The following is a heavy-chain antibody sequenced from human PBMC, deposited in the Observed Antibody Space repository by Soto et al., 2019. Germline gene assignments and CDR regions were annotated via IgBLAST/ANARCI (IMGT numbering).Heavy chain of an antibody. D-gene: IGHD6-19*01. V-gene: IGHV3-13*01. CDR1: GFTFSSYD. Sequence: EVQLVESGGGLVQPGGSLRLSCAASGFTFSSYDMHWVRQATGKGLEWVSAIGTAGDTYYPGSVKGRFTISRENAKNSLYRQMNSLRAGDTAVYYCARAKRGAGAGLDYWGQGTLVTVSS. CDR2: IGTAGDT. CDR3: ARAKRGAGAGLDY. J-gene: IGHJ4*02.